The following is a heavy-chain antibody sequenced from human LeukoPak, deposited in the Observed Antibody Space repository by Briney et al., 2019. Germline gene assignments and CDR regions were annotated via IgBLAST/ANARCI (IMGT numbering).Heavy chain of an antibody. V-gene: IGHV3-23*01. CDR2: ISGSGGST. J-gene: IGHJ3*02. CDR1: GFTFSSYA. CDR3: ARSYGDYPDAFDI. D-gene: IGHD4-17*01. Sequence: PGGSLRLSCAASGFTFSSYAMSWVRQAPGKGLEWVSAISGSGGSTYYADSVKGRFTISRDNAKNTLYLQMNSLRAEDTAVYYCARSYGDYPDAFDIWGQGTMVTVSS.